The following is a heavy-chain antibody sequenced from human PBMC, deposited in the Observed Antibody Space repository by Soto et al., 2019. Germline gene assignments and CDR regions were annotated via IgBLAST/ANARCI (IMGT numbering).Heavy chain of an antibody. D-gene: IGHD3-22*01. J-gene: IGHJ4*02. V-gene: IGHV1-18*01. CDR3: ARAGQYYDASGYAD. Sequence: QVKLVQSGTEVKKPGASIKVSCKASGYSFATSGMTWVRQAPGQGLEWMGWISVYNGNTNYDQSLQDRVTVTTDTSTNTAYLEVRNLRSDDTAVYYCARAGQYYDASGYADWGQGTLVTVSS. CDR1: GYSFATSG. CDR2: ISVYNGNT.